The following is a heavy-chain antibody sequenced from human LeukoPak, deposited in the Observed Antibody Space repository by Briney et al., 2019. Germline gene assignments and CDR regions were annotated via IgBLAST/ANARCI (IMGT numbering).Heavy chain of an antibody. D-gene: IGHD3-22*01. J-gene: IGHJ4*02. CDR3: ARDPVLFDNTGYYFDS. V-gene: IGHV3-48*01. Sequence: PGGSLRLTCAASGFTFSNYNMNWVRQTPGKGLECVSYISGSGSDIYYAESVIGRFTLSRDNAKNSLYLQMNSLRAEDTGVYYCARDPVLFDNTGYYFDSWGQGTLVTVSS. CDR2: ISGSGSDI. CDR1: GFTFSNYN.